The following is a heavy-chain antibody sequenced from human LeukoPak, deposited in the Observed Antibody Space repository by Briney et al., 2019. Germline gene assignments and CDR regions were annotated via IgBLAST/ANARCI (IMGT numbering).Heavy chain of an antibody. V-gene: IGHV3-15*01. CDR2: IKSKTDGGTT. CDR3: TTLDSSGYYGYFDY. Sequence: IPGGSLRLSCAASGFTFSNAWMSWVRQAPGKGLEWVGRIKSKTDGGTTDYAAPVKGRFTISRVDSKNTLYLQMNSLKTEDTAVYYCTTLDSSGYYGYFDYWGQGTLVTVSS. J-gene: IGHJ4*02. CDR1: GFTFSNAW. D-gene: IGHD3-22*01.